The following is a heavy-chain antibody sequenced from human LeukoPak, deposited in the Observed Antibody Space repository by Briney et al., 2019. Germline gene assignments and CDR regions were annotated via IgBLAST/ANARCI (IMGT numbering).Heavy chain of an antibody. D-gene: IGHD4-17*01. Sequence: GGSLRLSCAASGFTFSNAWMSWVRQAPGKGLEWVGRIKSNTDGGTTDYAAPVKGRFTISRDDSKNTLYLQMNSLKTEDTAVYYCTTGLAVTRNYWGQGTLVTVSS. CDR2: IKSNTDGGTT. V-gene: IGHV3-15*01. CDR1: GFTFSNAW. J-gene: IGHJ4*02. CDR3: TTGLAVTRNY.